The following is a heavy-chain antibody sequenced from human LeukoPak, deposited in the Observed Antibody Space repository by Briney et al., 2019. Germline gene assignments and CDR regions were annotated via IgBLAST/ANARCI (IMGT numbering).Heavy chain of an antibody. CDR1: GGSFSGYY. J-gene: IGHJ6*03. V-gene: IGHV4-34*01. CDR3: ARGPASRRYYYYYMDV. CDR2: INHSGST. Sequence: KPSETLSLTCAVYGGSFSGYYWSWLRQPPGKGLEWIGEINHSGSTNYNPSLKSRVTISVDTSKNQFSLKLSSVTAADTAVYYCARGPASRRYYYYYMDVWGKGTTVTVSS.